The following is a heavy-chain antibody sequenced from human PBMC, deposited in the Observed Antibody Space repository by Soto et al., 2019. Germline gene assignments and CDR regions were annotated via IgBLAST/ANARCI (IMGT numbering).Heavy chain of an antibody. CDR3: ARWATYYDILTGYYAGVGYYYGMDV. V-gene: IGHV5-51*01. CDR1: GFTFTSYW. Sequence: PGESLKISCKGSGFTFTSYWIAWVRQMPGKGLEWMGIIYPGDSDSSYSPSFQGQVTISADKSISTAYLQWSSLKASDTAMYYCARWATYYDILTGYYAGVGYYYGMDVWGQGTTVTVSS. J-gene: IGHJ6*02. D-gene: IGHD3-9*01. CDR2: IYPGDSDS.